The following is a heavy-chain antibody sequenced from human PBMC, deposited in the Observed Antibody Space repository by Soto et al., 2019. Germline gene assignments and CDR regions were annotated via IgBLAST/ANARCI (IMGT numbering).Heavy chain of an antibody. Sequence: SETLSLTCSVSSVSINGRYYWGWIRQPPGKGLEWIASIYNSVSTHYNPSLKSRATISVDTSHNQFSLRLTSVTAADTAMYYCARHSSARTFDHRGPGARVTGSS. CDR3: ARHSSARTFDH. J-gene: IGHJ4*02. CDR1: SVSINGRYY. V-gene: IGHV4-38-2*02. CDR2: IYNSVST. D-gene: IGHD3-22*01.